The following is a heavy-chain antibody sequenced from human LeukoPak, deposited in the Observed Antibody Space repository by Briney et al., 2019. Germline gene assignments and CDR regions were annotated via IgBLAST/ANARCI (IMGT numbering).Heavy chain of an antibody. CDR2: ISAYNGNT. CDR3: ASTPGIWFGELLLRD. V-gene: IGHV1-18*01. CDR1: GYTFTSYG. D-gene: IGHD3-10*01. Sequence: GASVKVSCKDSGYTFTSYGISWVRLAPGQGLEWTGWISAYNGNTNYAQKLQGRVTMTTDTSTSTAYMELRSLRSDDTAVYYCASTPGIWFGELLLRDWGQGTLVTVSS. J-gene: IGHJ4*02.